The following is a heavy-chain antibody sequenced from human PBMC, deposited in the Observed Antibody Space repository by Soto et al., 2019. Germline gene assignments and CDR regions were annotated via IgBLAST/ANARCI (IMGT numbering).Heavy chain of an antibody. Sequence: SETLSLTCTVSGGSISSHYWTWIRQPPGKGLEWIGYIYYSGSTNYNPSLKSRVTISVDTSKNQFSLKLSSVTAADTAVYYCARKRELHTSVDPWGQGTLVNVSS. CDR3: ARKRELHTSVDP. D-gene: IGHD3-10*01. V-gene: IGHV4-59*08. J-gene: IGHJ5*02. CDR1: GGSISSHY. CDR2: IYYSGST.